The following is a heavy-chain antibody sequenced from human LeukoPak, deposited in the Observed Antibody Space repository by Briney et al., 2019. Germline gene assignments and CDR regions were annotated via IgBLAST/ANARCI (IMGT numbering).Heavy chain of an antibody. V-gene: IGHV4-39*01. CDR1: GGSMSSSSYY. Sequence: PSETLSLTCTVSGGSMSSSSYYWGWIRQPPGKGLEWIGSIYYSGSTYYNPSLKSRVTISVDTSRNQFSLKLSSVIAADTAVYYCARLPTVTFFDYWGQGTLVTVSS. CDR3: ARLPTVTFFDY. D-gene: IGHD4-17*01. J-gene: IGHJ4*02. CDR2: IYYSGST.